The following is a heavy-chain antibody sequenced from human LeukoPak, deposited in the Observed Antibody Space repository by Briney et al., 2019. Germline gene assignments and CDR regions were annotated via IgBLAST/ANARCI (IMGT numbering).Heavy chain of an antibody. Sequence: GGSLRLSCAASRFTFSSYGMHWVRQAPGKGLEWVAFIRYDGSNKYYADSVKGRFTISRDNSKNTLYLQMNSLRAEDTAVYYCAKGVSIDSSSLFDYWGQGALVTVSS. CDR1: RFTFSSYG. V-gene: IGHV3-30*02. J-gene: IGHJ4*02. CDR3: AKGVSIDSSSLFDY. CDR2: IRYDGSNK. D-gene: IGHD2-15*01.